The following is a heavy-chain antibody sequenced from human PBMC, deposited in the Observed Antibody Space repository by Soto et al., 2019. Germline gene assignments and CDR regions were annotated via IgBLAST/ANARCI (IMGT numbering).Heavy chain of an antibody. V-gene: IGHV4-59*11. J-gene: IGHJ6*02. CDR2: IHYSGAA. Sequence: SETLSLTSTVSGGSFTTHYWGWGRQAPGKGLEWIGYIHYSGAAKYSTSLQSRASLSVDTSKRQVFLRLTSVAAADTAIYFCARGGEGLDVWGQGTTVT. CDR3: ARGGEGLDV. CDR1: GGSFTTHY. D-gene: IGHD3-16*01.